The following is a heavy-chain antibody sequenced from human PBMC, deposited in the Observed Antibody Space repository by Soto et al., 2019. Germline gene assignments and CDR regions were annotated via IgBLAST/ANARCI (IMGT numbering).Heavy chain of an antibody. J-gene: IGHJ4*02. CDR1: GFTFKNYA. CDR2: ISNSGGST. V-gene: IGHV3-23*01. CDR3: ANHRGFLVTQYFFDY. Sequence: PGGSLRLSCAASGFTFKNYAMSWVRQAPGKGLEWVSSISNSGGSTYYADSVQGRFTISRDNSKNTLSLQMNSLRAEDTAIYYCANHRGFLVTQYFFDYWGQGTL. D-gene: IGHD2-21*02.